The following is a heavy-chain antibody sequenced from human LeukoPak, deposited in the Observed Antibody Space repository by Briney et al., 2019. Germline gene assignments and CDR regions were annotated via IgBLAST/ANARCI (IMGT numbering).Heavy chain of an antibody. J-gene: IGHJ6*02. CDR1: GFTFSSYG. D-gene: IGHD3-10*01. CDR3: AKLPYGSGSYPDYYGMDV. CDR2: ISYDGSNK. Sequence: GGSLRLSCAASGFTFSSYGMHWVRQAPGKGLEWVAVISYDGSNKYYADSVKGRFTISRDNSKNTLYLQMNSLRAEDTAVYYCAKLPYGSGSYPDYYGMDVWGQGTTVTVSS. V-gene: IGHV3-30*18.